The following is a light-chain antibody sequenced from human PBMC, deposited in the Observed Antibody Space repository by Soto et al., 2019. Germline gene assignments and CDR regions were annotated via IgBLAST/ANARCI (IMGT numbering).Light chain of an antibody. Sequence: QSVLTQSPSASASLGASVKLTCTLSSGHSSYAIAWHQQQPEKGPRYLMKLNSDGSHSKGDGIPDRFSGSSSGAERYLTNSSLQSEDEADYYCQTWGTGLLVFGGGTQLTVL. V-gene: IGLV4-69*01. J-gene: IGLJ3*02. CDR1: SGHSSYA. CDR3: QTWGTGLLV. CDR2: LNSDGSH.